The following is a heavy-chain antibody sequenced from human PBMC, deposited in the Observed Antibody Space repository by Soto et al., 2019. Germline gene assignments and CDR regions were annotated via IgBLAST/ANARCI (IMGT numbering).Heavy chain of an antibody. CDR1: GGSISSGGYS. Sequence: QLQLQESGSGLVRPSQTLSLTCAVSGGSISSGGYSLNWIRQPPGKGLEWIGYIYHSGSTLYNPSLKSRVTISVDKSKHQFSLKLSSVTAADTAVYYCARDQLEGNWFDHWGQGTLVTVSS. V-gene: IGHV4-30-2*01. D-gene: IGHD1-1*01. CDR3: ARDQLEGNWFDH. J-gene: IGHJ5*02. CDR2: IYHSGST.